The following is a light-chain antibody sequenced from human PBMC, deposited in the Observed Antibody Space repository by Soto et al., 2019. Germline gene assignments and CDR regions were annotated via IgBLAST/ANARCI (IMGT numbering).Light chain of an antibody. V-gene: IGLV2-14*01. J-gene: IGLJ2*01. CDR1: SSDIGVYNY. Sequence: QSALTQPASVSGSPGQSITISCTGTSSDIGVYNYVSWYQQHPGKAPKLMIYDVTKRPSGVSNRFSGSKSGNTASLTISGLQTEDEADYYCTSYGGSGIFEVFGGGTKLTVL. CDR2: DVT. CDR3: TSYGGSGIFEV.